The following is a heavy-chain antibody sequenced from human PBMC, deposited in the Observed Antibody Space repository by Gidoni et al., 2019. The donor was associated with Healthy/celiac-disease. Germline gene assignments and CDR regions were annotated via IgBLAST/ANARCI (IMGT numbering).Heavy chain of an antibody. D-gene: IGHD3-16*01. V-gene: IGHV4-39*01. J-gene: IGHJ3*02. CDR1: GGSISISSYY. CDR3: ARPPENDDGAFDI. CDR2: IYYSGST. Sequence: QLQLQESGPGLVKPSETLSLTCTVSGGSISISSYYWGWIRQPPGKGLEWNGSIYYSGSTYYNPSLKSRVTISVDTSKNQFSLKLSSVTAADTAVYYCARPPENDDGAFDIWGQGTMVTVSS.